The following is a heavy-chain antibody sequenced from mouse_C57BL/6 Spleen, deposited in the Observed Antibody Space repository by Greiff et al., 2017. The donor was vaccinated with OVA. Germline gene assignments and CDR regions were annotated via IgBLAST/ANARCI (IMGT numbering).Heavy chain of an antibody. J-gene: IGHJ4*01. V-gene: IGHV5-17*01. CDR1: GFTFSDYG. CDR3: AGREPMDY. CDR2: ISSGSSTI. Sequence: EVHLVESGGGLVKPGGSLKLSCAASGFTFSDYGMHWVRQAPEKGLEWVAYISSGSSTIYYADTVKGRFTFSRDNAKNTLFLQMTSLRSEDTTMYYCAGREPMDYWGQGTSVTVSS.